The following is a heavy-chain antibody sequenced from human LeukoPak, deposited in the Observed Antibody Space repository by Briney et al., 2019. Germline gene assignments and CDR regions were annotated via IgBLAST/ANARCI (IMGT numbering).Heavy chain of an antibody. CDR2: TSGSSDTR. Sequence: GGPLRLFCAASGFTFKIYDMIWVRQAPGKGLEWVLRTSGSSDTRLYADSVKGRFTISRTNSENRLYLQMNSLRADDSDVYYCANYRIGGGGYCSGLEHWGQGTQVTGSS. CDR1: GFTFKIYD. V-gene: IGHV3-23*01. CDR3: ANYRIGGGGYCSGLEH. J-gene: IGHJ1*01. D-gene: IGHD2-21*02.